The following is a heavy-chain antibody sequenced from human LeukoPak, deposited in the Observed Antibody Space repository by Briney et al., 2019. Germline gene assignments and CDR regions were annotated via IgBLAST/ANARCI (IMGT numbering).Heavy chain of an antibody. Sequence: GESLKISCKGSGYSFTSYWIGWVRQMPGKGLEWMGIIYPSDSDTRYSPSFQGQVTISADKSISTAYLQWSSLKASDTAMYYCARPLQRYCTNGVCYGVTAFDIWGQGTMVTVSS. CDR2: IYPSDSDT. D-gene: IGHD2-8*01. CDR1: GYSFTSYW. J-gene: IGHJ3*02. CDR3: ARPLQRYCTNGVCYGVTAFDI. V-gene: IGHV5-51*01.